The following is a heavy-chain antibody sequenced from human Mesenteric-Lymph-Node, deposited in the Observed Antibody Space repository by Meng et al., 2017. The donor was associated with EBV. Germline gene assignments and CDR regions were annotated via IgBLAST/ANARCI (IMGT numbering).Heavy chain of an antibody. CDR2: IYYSGTT. V-gene: IGHV4-39*01. Sequence: LQLRESGPGLVRPSGTLSLICTVSSDSISSTSYHWGWIRQPPGKGLEWIGSIYYSGTTYFNPSLESRVSISVDTSKKQFSLRLTSVTAADTAVYYCARQYGSSFDYWGQGTLVTVSS. CDR3: ARQYGSSFDY. CDR1: SDSISSTSYH. J-gene: IGHJ4*02. D-gene: IGHD3-10*01.